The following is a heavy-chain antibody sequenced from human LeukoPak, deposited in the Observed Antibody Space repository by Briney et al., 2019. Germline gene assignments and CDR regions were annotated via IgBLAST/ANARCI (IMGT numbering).Heavy chain of an antibody. J-gene: IGHJ6*02. Sequence: GGSLRLSCAASGFTFSSYWMSWVRQAPGKGLEWVANIKQDGREKYYVDSVKGRFTISRDNAKNSLYLQMNSLRAEDTAVYYCARDSSYCSSTSCYEDYGMDVWGQGTTVTVSS. CDR2: IKQDGREK. CDR1: GFTFSSYW. CDR3: ARDSSYCSSTSCYEDYGMDV. D-gene: IGHD2-2*01. V-gene: IGHV3-7*01.